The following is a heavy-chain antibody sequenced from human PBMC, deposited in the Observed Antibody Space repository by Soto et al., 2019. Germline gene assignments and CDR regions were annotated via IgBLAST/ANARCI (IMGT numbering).Heavy chain of an antibody. CDR2: INVENGNT. Sequence: ASVKVSCKTSGYTFSGHAIHWLRQAPGQRLEWMGWINVENGNTKYSQNFQGRVSITKDTSASAITVYMDLRSLTSEDTAVYSCARSDNHYRFYFFDHWGQGTLVTVSS. V-gene: IGHV1-3*01. J-gene: IGHJ4*02. CDR3: ARSDNHYRFYFFDH. D-gene: IGHD3-16*02. CDR1: GYTFSGHA.